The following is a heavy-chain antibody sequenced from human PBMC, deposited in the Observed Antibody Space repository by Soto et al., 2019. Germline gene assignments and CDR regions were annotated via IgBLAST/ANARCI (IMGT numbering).Heavy chain of an antibody. J-gene: IGHJ6*03. CDR3: AKSGTIFAGYYYMDV. CDR1: GFTFSSYG. CDR2: ISYDGSNK. D-gene: IGHD3-3*01. V-gene: IGHV3-30*18. Sequence: GGSLRLSCAASGFTFSSYGMHWVRQAPGKGLEWVAVISYDGSNKYYADSVKGRFTISRDNSKNTLYLQMNSLRAEDTAVYYCAKSGTIFAGYYYMDVWGKGTTVTVSS.